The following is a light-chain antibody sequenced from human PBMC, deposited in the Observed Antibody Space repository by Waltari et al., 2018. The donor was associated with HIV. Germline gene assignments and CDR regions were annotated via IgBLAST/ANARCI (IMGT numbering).Light chain of an antibody. J-gene: IGLJ3*02. CDR1: TSNIGTNF. CDR3: AAWDDSLNGWV. Sequence: QSVLTQPPSASGTPGQRVTISCSGSTSNIGTNFVNWFQHLPGTAPKFLIYSNTQRPSGVPDRVSGSKSGTSASLAISGLQSEDEADYYCAAWDDSLNGWVFGGGTKLTVL. V-gene: IGLV1-44*01. CDR2: SNT.